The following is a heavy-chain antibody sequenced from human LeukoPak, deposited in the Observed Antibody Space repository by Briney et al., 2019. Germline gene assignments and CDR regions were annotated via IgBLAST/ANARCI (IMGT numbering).Heavy chain of an antibody. CDR3: ARDTRGGYYYFDS. Sequence: GSLRLSCAASGFTFSSYWMSWVRQAPGKGLEWVANIRQDGSDKNYVDSVEGRFTISRDNAKRSLYLQMNSLRAEDTAVYYCARDTRGGYYYFDSWGQGTLVTVSS. D-gene: IGHD5-24*01. J-gene: IGHJ4*02. CDR1: GFTFSSYW. CDR2: IRQDGSDK. V-gene: IGHV3-7*01.